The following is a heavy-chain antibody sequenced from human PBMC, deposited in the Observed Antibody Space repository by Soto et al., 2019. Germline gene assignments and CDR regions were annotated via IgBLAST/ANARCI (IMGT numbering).Heavy chain of an antibody. V-gene: IGHV4-59*01. CDR2: IYYSGST. CDR3: AISTSSTVTYYFDY. CDR1: GGSISSYY. D-gene: IGHD4-17*01. J-gene: IGHJ4*02. Sequence: SETLSLTCTVSGGSISSYYWSWIRQPPGKGLEWIGYIYYSGSTNYNPSLKSRVTISVDTSKNQFSLKLSSVTAADTAVYYCAISTSSTVTYYFDYWGQGTLVTVSS.